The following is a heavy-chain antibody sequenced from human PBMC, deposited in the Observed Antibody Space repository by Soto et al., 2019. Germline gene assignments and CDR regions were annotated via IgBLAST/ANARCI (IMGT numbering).Heavy chain of an antibody. CDR3: TKNSTSWYDS. CDR1: GYTFNNYG. V-gene: IGHV1-18*01. D-gene: IGHD2-2*01. CDR2: ISVYNGYA. J-gene: IGHJ5*01. Sequence: QVQLVQSGAELKKPGASVKVSCKASGYTFNNYGISWVRQAPGQGLEWMGWISVYNGYANYAQKLQGRVLMTEDTSTTTAYMELSSLRSDATAMYYCTKNSTSWYDSWGQGSLVTVSS.